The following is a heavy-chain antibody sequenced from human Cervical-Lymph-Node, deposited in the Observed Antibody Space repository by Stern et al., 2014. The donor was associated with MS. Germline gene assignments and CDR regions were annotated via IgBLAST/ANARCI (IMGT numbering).Heavy chain of an antibody. CDR1: GFTFSSYG. CDR3: ARDPSEMATTYYFDY. Sequence: QVQLVQSGGGVVQPGRSLRLSCAASGFTFSSYGMHWVRQAPGKGLEWVAVIWYDGSNKYYADSVKGRFTISRDNSKNTLYLQMNSLRAEDTAVYYCARDPSEMATTYYFDYWGQGTLVTVSS. J-gene: IGHJ4*02. D-gene: IGHD5-24*01. V-gene: IGHV3-33*01. CDR2: IWYDGSNK.